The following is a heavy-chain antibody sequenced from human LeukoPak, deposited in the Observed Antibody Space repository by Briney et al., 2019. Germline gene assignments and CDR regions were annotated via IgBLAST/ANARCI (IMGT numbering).Heavy chain of an antibody. CDR2: IFHTGST. CDR1: GDSISSGNY. D-gene: IGHD3-10*01. J-gene: IGHJ5*02. V-gene: IGHV4-38-2*02. Sequence: TSETLPLTCTVSGDSISSGNYWGWIRQPPGKGLEWIGSIFHTGSTYFNLSFKSRVTISVDTSKNQFSLRLSSVTAADTAVYYCARVRALRVRDLNWFDPWGQGTLVTVSS. CDR3: ARVRALRVRDLNWFDP.